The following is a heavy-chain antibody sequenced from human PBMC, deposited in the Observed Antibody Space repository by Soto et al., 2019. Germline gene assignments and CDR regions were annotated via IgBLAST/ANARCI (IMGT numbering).Heavy chain of an antibody. CDR2: IWYDGSNK. D-gene: IGHD2-8*01. V-gene: IGHV3-33*01. J-gene: IGHJ3*01. Sequence: QVQLVEFGGGVVQPGRSLRLSCAASGFSFSNYGMHWVRQAPGKGLEWVTVIWYDGSNKYYADSVKGRFTISRDNSKNTLYLQMNSLRAEDTAVYYCARASHGASAAFDVWGQGTMVTVSS. CDR1: GFSFSNYG. CDR3: ARASHGASAAFDV.